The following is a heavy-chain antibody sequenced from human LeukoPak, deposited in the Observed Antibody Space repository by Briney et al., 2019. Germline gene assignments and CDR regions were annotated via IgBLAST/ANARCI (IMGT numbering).Heavy chain of an antibody. Sequence: GGSLRLSCAASGFTFSDYLMTWVRQAPGKGLEWVADIKADGSEKYYVDSVKGRFTILRDNGKNSLYLQMNSLRAEDTAVYYCARDHLYYDISGPRFDYWGQGTRVTVSS. D-gene: IGHD3-9*01. J-gene: IGHJ4*02. CDR1: GFTFSDYL. V-gene: IGHV3-7*01. CDR2: IKADGSEK. CDR3: ARDHLYYDISGPRFDY.